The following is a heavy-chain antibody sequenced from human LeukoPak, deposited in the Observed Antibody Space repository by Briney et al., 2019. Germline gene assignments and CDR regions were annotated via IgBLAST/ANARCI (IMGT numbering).Heavy chain of an antibody. J-gene: IGHJ6*03. Sequence: SETLSLTCAVYGGSFSGYYWSWIRQPPGKGLEWIGEINHSGSTYYNPSLKSRVTISVDTSKNQFSLKLSSVTAADTAVYYCARDLGIVVVPAAIFGRGYYMDVWGKGTTVTVSS. CDR3: ARDLGIVVVPAAIFGRGYYMDV. V-gene: IGHV4-34*01. CDR1: GGSFSGYY. CDR2: INHSGST. D-gene: IGHD2-2*01.